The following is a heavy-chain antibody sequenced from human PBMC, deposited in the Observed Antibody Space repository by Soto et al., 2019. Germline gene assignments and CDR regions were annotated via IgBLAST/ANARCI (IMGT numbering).Heavy chain of an antibody. Sequence: SETLSLTCTVSGGSISSSSHYWAWIRQPPGKGLEWIGTIFYTGSTYYNWSLESRLTISVDTSKNQFSLELRSVTAADTAVYYCASPRAGRSWFDPWGQGTLVTVSS. J-gene: IGHJ5*02. CDR3: ASPRAGRSWFDP. CDR1: GGSISSSSHY. CDR2: IFYTGST. V-gene: IGHV4-39*01.